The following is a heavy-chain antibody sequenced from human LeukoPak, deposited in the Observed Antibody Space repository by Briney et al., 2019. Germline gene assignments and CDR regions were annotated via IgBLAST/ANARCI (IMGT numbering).Heavy chain of an antibody. V-gene: IGHV4-59*12. CDR3: ARISGIAVAGTRDY. CDR2: FYYSGST. J-gene: IGHJ4*02. CDR1: GGSISSYY. Sequence: PSETLSLTCTVSGGSISSYYWSWIRQPPGKGLEWIGSFYYSGSTNYNPSLKSRVTISVDTSKNQFSLKLSSVTAADTAVYYCARISGIAVAGTRDYWGQGTLVTVSS. D-gene: IGHD6-19*01.